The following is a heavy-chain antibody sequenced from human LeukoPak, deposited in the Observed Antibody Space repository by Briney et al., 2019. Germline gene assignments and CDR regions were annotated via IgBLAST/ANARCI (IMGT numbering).Heavy chain of an antibody. CDR3: ARDFGSGFLGWP. CDR2: ISAYNGNT. Sequence: APVKASCKASGYTFTSYVISRVRQAAGQGLKGMGWISAYNGNTNYAQKLYGRVTMTTDTPTRAPYMELRRQRSNDTAVYYCARDFGSGFLGWPWGQKTVVRVS. V-gene: IGHV1-18*01. J-gene: IGHJ5*02. CDR1: GYTFTSYV. D-gene: IGHD3-3*01.